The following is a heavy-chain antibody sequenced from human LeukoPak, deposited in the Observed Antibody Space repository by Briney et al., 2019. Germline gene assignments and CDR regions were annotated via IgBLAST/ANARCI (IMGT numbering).Heavy chain of an antibody. CDR2: ISWNSGSI. V-gene: IGHV3-9*01. J-gene: IGHJ3*02. Sequence: GRSLRLSCAAPGFTFDDYGMHWVRQAPGKGLEWVSGISWNSGSIGYADSVKGRFTISRDNAKNSLYLQMNSLRAEDTALYYCAKAARDAADAFDIWGQGTMVTVSS. CDR3: AKAARDAADAFDI. CDR1: GFTFDDYG. D-gene: IGHD5-24*01.